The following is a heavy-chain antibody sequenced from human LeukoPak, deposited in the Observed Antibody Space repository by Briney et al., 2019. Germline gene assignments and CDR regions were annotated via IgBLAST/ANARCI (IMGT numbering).Heavy chain of an antibody. V-gene: IGHV4-34*01. CDR1: GGSFSGYY. CDR3: ARGRHGGD. D-gene: IGHD3-16*01. J-gene: IGHJ4*02. CDR2: INHSGST. Sequence: SETLSLTCAVYGGSFSGYYWSWIRQPPGKGLEWIREINHSGSTNYKPSLKSRVTISVDTSKNQFSLKLSSVTAADTAVYYCARGRHGGDWGQGTLVTVSS.